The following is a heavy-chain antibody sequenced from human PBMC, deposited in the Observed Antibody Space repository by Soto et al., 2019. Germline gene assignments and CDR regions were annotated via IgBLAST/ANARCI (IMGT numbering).Heavy chain of an antibody. D-gene: IGHD3-16*02. J-gene: IGHJ6*02. CDR2: ISGSGGST. V-gene: IGHV3-23*01. CDR3: AKAGDMITFGGVTVRKYYYYGMDV. Sequence: GGSLRLSCAASGFTFSSYAMSWVRQAPGKGLEWVSAISGSGGSTYYAYSVKGRFTISRDNSKNTLYLQMNSLRAEDTAVYYCAKAGDMITFGGVTVRKYYYYGMDVWGQGTTVTVSS. CDR1: GFTFSSYA.